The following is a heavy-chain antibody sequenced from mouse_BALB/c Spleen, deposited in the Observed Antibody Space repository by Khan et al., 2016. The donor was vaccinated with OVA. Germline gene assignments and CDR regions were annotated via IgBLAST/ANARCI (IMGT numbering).Heavy chain of an antibody. J-gene: IGHJ3*01. CDR2: IRYDGNS. CDR3: ALGVISGPAWFAY. Sequence: EVQLQESGPGLVKPSQSLSLTCSVTGYTITSGYFWNWIRQFPGNKMEWKGYIRYDGNSNYNPSLKNRIYITRDTSKKQFFMKLNSATHEDTAKYFCALGVISGPAWFAYWGQATLVTVSA. V-gene: IGHV3-6*02. D-gene: IGHD3-1*01. CDR1: GYTITSGYF.